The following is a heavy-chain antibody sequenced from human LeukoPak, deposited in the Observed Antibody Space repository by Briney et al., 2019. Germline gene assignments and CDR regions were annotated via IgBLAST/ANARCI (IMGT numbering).Heavy chain of an antibody. CDR3: PKDKTYSSSLFDY. J-gene: IGHJ4*02. V-gene: IGHV3-23*01. CDR2: ISGSGGST. CDR1: GFTFSSYA. D-gene: IGHD6-6*01. Sequence: GGSLRLSCAASGFTFSSYAMSWVRQAPGKGLEWVSAISGSGGSTYYADSVKGRFTISRDNSKNTLYLQMNSLRAEDTAVYYCPKDKTYSSSLFDYWGQGTLVTVSS.